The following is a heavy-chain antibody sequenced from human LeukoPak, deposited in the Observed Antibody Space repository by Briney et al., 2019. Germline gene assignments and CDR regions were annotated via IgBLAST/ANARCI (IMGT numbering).Heavy chain of an antibody. Sequence: ASETLSLTCTVSGDSVSNDKYYWGWIRQPPGKGLEWIGSIYYSGSTYYNPSLNSRVTISVDTSKNRFSLKLSSVTAADTAVYYCARLGWWDSWGQGTLVTVSS. V-gene: IGHV4-39*01. J-gene: IGHJ4*02. CDR1: GDSVSNDKYY. D-gene: IGHD2-15*01. CDR3: ARLGWWDS. CDR2: IYYSGST.